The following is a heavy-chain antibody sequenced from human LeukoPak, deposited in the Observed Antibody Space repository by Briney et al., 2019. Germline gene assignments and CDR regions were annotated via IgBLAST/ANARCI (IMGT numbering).Heavy chain of an antibody. J-gene: IGHJ4*02. D-gene: IGHD3-22*01. CDR1: GFSSSNYW. CDR2: IKKDGSEK. V-gene: IGHV3-7*01. CDR3: ARDLYRIVVVPHYFDY. Sequence: GGSLRLSCAASGFSSSNYWMSWVRQAPGKGLEWVANIKKDGSEKYYVDSVKGRFTISRDNAKNSLYLQMNSLRAEDTAVYYCARDLYRIVVVPHYFDYWGQGTLVTVSS.